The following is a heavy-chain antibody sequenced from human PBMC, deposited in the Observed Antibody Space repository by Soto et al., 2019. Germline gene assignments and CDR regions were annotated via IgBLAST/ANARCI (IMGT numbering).Heavy chain of an antibody. CDR1: GYTFIGYY. CDR3: AAPYSSSAFDI. V-gene: IGHV1-2*04. J-gene: IGHJ3*02. D-gene: IGHD6-13*01. Sequence: ASVKVTCNAAGYTFIGYYMSWVRQAPGQGLEWMGWINPNSGGKNYAQKFQGCVTMTMDTSISTAYMELSRLRSDDTDVYYCAAPYSSSAFDIWGQGTMVTVSS. CDR2: INPNSGGK.